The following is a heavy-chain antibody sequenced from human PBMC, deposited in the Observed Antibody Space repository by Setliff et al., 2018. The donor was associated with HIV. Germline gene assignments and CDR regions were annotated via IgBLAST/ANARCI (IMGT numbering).Heavy chain of an antibody. D-gene: IGHD6-13*01. CDR2: IYTSGST. V-gene: IGHV4-4*08. CDR3: ARGYSSSWYDS. CDR1: GDSISSSYY. Sequence: TLSLTCTVSGDSISSSYYWTWIRQPPGKGLEWIGYIYTSGSTNYNPSLKNRVTISVDTSKNHFSLRLSSVTAADTAVYYCARGYSSSWYDSWGQGTLVTVSS. J-gene: IGHJ5*01.